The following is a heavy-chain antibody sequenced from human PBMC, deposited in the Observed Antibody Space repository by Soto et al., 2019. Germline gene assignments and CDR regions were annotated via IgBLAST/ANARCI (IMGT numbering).Heavy chain of an antibody. D-gene: IGHD2-15*01. CDR3: ARLGCSGGSGDSLGYYYYYMDG. CDR2: IYYSGST. Sequence: SETLSLTCAVYGGSFSGYYWSWIRQPPGKGLEWIGSIYYSGSTYYNPSLKSRVTISVDTSKNQFSLKLSSVTAADTAVYYCARLGCSGGSGDSLGYYYYYMDGWGKGTTVNVSS. J-gene: IGHJ6*03. CDR1: GGSFSGYY. V-gene: IGHV4-34*01.